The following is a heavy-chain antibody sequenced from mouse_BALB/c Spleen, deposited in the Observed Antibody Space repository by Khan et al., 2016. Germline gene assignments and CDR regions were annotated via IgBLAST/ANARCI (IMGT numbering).Heavy chain of an antibody. J-gene: IGHJ4*01. CDR2: IDPENGDT. Sequence: VQLKESGAELVRSGALVKLSCTSSGFNIKDYYIHWVRQRPEQGLEWIGWIDPENGDTAYAPKFQGKATMTAHTSSNTAYLHLSSLTSEDTAVYDCKAGYGNYDALDYWGQGTSVTVSS. V-gene: IGHV14-4*02. CDR1: GFNIKDYY. D-gene: IGHD2-1*01. CDR3: KAGYGNYDALDY.